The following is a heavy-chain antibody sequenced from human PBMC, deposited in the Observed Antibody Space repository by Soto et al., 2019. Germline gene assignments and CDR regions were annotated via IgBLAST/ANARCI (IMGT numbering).Heavy chain of an antibody. V-gene: IGHV1-2*02. CDR2: INPNSGGT. CDR1: GYTFTGYY. J-gene: IGHJ4*02. Sequence: ASVKVSCKASGYTFTGYYMHWVRQAPGQGLEWMGWINPNSGGTNYAQKFQGRVTMTRDTSISTAYMELSRLRSDDTAVYYCARGRTAKYCSSTSCSNFDYWGQGTLVTVSS. CDR3: ARGRTAKYCSSTSCSNFDY. D-gene: IGHD2-2*01.